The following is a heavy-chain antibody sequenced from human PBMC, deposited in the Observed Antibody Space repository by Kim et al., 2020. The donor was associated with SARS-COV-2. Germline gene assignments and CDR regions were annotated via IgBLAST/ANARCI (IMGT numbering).Heavy chain of an antibody. CDR2: INHSGST. CDR1: GGSFSGYY. Sequence: SETLSLTCAVYGGSFSGYYWSWIRQPPGKGLEWIGEINHSGSTNYNPSLKSRVTISVDTSKNQFSLKLSSVTAADTAVYYCARGGYSYGYNFFYYYYGMDVWGQGTTVTVSS. CDR3: ARGGYSYGYNFFYYYYGMDV. D-gene: IGHD5-18*01. J-gene: IGHJ6*02. V-gene: IGHV4-34*01.